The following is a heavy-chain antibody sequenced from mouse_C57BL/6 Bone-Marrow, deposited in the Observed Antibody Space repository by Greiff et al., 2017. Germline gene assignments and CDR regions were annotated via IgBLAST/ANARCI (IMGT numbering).Heavy chain of an antibody. V-gene: IGHV5-4*03. CDR2: ISDGGSYT. D-gene: IGHD2-2*01. CDR1: GFTFSSYA. CDR3: ARVRGYGFAY. Sequence: DVKLVESGGGLVKPGGSLKLSCAASGFTFSSYAMSWVRQTPERRLEWVATISDGGSYTYYPDNVKGRFTISRDNAKNNLYLQMSHLKSEDTAMYYCARVRGYGFAYWGQGTLVTVSA. J-gene: IGHJ3*01.